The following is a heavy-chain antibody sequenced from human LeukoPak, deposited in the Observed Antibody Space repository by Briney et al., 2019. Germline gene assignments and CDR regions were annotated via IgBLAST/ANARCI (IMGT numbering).Heavy chain of an antibody. J-gene: IGHJ3*02. CDR2: INSDGSST. D-gene: IGHD3-10*01. V-gene: IGHV3-74*01. CDR1: GFTLSSYW. CDR3: ARVPGETTLDAFDI. Sequence: GGSLRLSCAASGFTLSSYWMHWVRHAPGKGLVWVSRINSDGSSTSYADSVKGRFTISRDNAKNTLYLQMNSLRAEDTAVYYCARVPGETTLDAFDIWGQGTMVTVSS.